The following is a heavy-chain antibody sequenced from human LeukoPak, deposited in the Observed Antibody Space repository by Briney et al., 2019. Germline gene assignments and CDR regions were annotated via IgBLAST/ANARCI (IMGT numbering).Heavy chain of an antibody. CDR2: IYYSGST. Sequence: SETLSLTCTVSGGSISSGDYYWSWIRQPPGKGLEWIGYIYYSGSTYYNPSLKSRVTISVDTSKNQISLKLTSVTAADTAVYYCARAPYTALVNFDYWGQGTLVTVSS. J-gene: IGHJ4*02. V-gene: IGHV4-30-4*02. CDR1: GGSISSGDYY. CDR3: ARAPYTALVNFDY. D-gene: IGHD5-18*01.